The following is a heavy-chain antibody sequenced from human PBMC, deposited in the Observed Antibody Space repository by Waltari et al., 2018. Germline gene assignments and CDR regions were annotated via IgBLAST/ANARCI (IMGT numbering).Heavy chain of an antibody. Sequence: QLVQSGGEVKKPGASVKVSCKGSGYIFSNYGVTWVRQAPGQGLEWMGWISGYNGDAKYEEKFEGRVTMTRDTSTSTAYMEIRGLRSDDTAVYFCARDDVDSSAFGGFWGQGTQVTVSS. V-gene: IGHV1-18*01. CDR3: ARDDVDSSAFGGF. D-gene: IGHD3-16*01. J-gene: IGHJ4*02. CDR2: ISGYNGDA. CDR1: GYIFSNYG.